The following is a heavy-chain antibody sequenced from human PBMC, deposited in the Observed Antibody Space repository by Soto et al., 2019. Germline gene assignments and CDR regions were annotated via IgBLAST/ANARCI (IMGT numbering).Heavy chain of an antibody. Sequence: PGGSLRLSCAASGFIFSDSYMSWIRQAPEKGLEWVSYISSSGRYTNYADSVKGRFTISRDNAKNSLYLQMNSLRAEDTAVYYCARGDSASSGGSATFDYWGLGTLVTVS. V-gene: IGHV3-11*05. CDR1: GFIFSDSY. D-gene: IGHD2-15*01. J-gene: IGHJ4*02. CDR2: ISSSGRYT. CDR3: ARGDSASSGGSATFDY.